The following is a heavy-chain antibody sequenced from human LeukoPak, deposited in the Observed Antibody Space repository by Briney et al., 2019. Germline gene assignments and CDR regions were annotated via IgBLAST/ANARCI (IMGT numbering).Heavy chain of an antibody. Sequence: GGSLRLSCAASGFTFDDYAMRWVRQAPGKGLEWVSGISWNSGSIVYADSVKGRFTISRDNAKNSLYLQMNSLRAEDTALYYCAKEGVLGECLDYWGQGTLVTVSS. V-gene: IGHV3-9*01. CDR3: AKEGVLGECLDY. J-gene: IGHJ4*02. CDR2: ISWNSGSI. D-gene: IGHD3-10*01. CDR1: GFTFDDYA.